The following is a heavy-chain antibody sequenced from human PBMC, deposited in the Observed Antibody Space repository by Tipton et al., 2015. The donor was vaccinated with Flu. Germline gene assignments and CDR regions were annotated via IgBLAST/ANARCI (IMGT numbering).Heavy chain of an antibody. Sequence: TLSLTCTVSGGSISSSSYYWGWIRQPPGKGLEWIGSIYYSGSTYYNPSLKSRVTISVDTSKNQFSLKPSSVTAADTAVYYCARDRGYSYGAWFDPWGQGTLVTVSS. D-gene: IGHD5-18*01. CDR3: ARDRGYSYGAWFDP. CDR2: IYYSGST. V-gene: IGHV4-39*07. J-gene: IGHJ5*02. CDR1: GGSISSSSYY.